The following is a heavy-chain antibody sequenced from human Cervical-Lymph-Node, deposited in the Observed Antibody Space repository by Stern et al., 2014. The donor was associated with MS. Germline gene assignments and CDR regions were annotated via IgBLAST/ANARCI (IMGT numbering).Heavy chain of an antibody. CDR3: ARAFCTGGVCYSFPFYGMDV. D-gene: IGHD2-8*02. CDR1: GFTFEDYG. Sequence: EVQLVESGGGVVRPGRSLRLSCAASGFTFEDYGMSWVRQGPGKGLEWVAAINSNGGSTVYAGSVQGRFTISRDNAKSSMYLQMNSLRAEDTALYHCARAFCTGGVCYSFPFYGMDVWGQGTTVTVSS. CDR2: INSNGGST. J-gene: IGHJ6*02. V-gene: IGHV3-20*01.